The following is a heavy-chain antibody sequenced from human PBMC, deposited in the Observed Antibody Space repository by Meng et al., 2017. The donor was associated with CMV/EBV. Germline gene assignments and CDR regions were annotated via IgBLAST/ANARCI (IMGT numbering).Heavy chain of an antibody. CDR3: ATTPSTGGG. V-gene: IGHV3-21*01. J-gene: IGHJ4*02. CDR2: ISSRSSYI. Sequence: GESLKISCAASGFSFNTYTMNWVRQAPGKGLEWVSSISSRSSYIYSADSVRGRFTISRDDAKNSLYLQMDSLRAEDPAVYYCATTPSTGGGWGQGTLVTVSS. D-gene: IGHD1-14*01. CDR1: GFSFNTYT.